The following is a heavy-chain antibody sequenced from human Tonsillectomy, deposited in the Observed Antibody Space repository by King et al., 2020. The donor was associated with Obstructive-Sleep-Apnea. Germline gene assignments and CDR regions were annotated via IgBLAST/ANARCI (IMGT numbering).Heavy chain of an antibody. CDR2: IFYSGST. CDR1: GGSISSSSYY. J-gene: IGHJ4*02. V-gene: IGHV4-39*07. CDR3: ARSYSGTFGYFDY. Sequence: QLQESGPGLVKPSETLSLTCTVSGGSISSSSYYWGWIRQPPGKGLEWIGSIFYSGSTYYHPSLKSRVTIALDTSKNQFSLKLTSVTAADTAVYNCARSYSGTFGYFDYWGQGTLVTVSS. D-gene: IGHD1-26*01.